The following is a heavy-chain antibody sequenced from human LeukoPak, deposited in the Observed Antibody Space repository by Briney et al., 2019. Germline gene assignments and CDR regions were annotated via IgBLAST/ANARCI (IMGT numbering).Heavy chain of an antibody. Sequence: ASVKVSCKASGYTFTSYDINWVRQATGQGLEWMGWMNPNSGNTGYAQKFQGRVTMTRNTSISTAYMELSSLRSEDTAAYYCARAPRKTCSSTSCSRGGWFDPWGQGTLVTVSS. CDR2: MNPNSGNT. J-gene: IGHJ5*02. D-gene: IGHD2-2*01. CDR3: ARAPRKTCSSTSCSRGGWFDP. V-gene: IGHV1-8*01. CDR1: GYTFTSYD.